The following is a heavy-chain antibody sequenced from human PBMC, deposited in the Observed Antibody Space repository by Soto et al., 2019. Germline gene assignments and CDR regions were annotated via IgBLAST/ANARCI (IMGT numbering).Heavy chain of an antibody. D-gene: IGHD3-9*01. CDR3: ARHERYFDWFGWFDP. CDR1: GYSFTSYW. J-gene: IGHJ5*02. V-gene: IGHV5-51*01. CDR2: IYPGDSDT. Sequence: GESLKISCKGSGYSFTSYWIGWVRQMPGKGLEWMGIIYPGDSDTRYSPSFQGQVTISADKAISTAYLQWSSLKASDTAMYYCARHERYFDWFGWFDPWGQGTLVTVSS.